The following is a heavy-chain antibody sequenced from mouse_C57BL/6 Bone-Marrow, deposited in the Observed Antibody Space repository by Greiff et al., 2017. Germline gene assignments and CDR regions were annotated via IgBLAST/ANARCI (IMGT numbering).Heavy chain of an antibody. CDR2: IWTGGGT. J-gene: IGHJ2*01. V-gene: IGHV2-9-1*01. Sequence: VKVVESGPGLVAPSQSLSITCTVSGFSLTSYAISWVRQPPGKGLEWLGVIWTGGGTTYNSALKSRLSISKDNSKSQIFLKMNRLQTDDTARYYCARNWAFDYWGQGTTLTVSS. CDR1: GFSLTSYA. D-gene: IGHD4-1*01. CDR3: ARNWAFDY.